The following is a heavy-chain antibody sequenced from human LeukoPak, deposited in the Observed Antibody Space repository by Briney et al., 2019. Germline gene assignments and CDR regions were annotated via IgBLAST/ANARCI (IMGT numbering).Heavy chain of an antibody. J-gene: IGHJ6*02. CDR1: GGSISSGGYY. D-gene: IGHD2-2*01. CDR2: IYYSGST. CDR3: ARSEYQLPHYYYYYGMDV. V-gene: IGHV4-31*03. Sequence: SQTLSLTCIVSGGSISSGGYYWSWIRQHSGKGLEWIGYIYYSGSTYYNPSLKSRVTISVDTSKNQFSLKLSSVTAADTAVYYCARSEYQLPHYYYYYGMDVWGQGTTVTVSS.